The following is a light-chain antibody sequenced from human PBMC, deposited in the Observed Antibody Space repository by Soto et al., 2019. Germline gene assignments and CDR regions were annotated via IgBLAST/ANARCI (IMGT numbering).Light chain of an antibody. CDR1: QSISSS. J-gene: IGKJ1*01. CDR3: QQYNNWPQT. V-gene: IGKV3-15*01. CDR2: GAS. Sequence: IVMTQSPATLSVSPGERATLSCRASQSISSSLAWYQQKPGQAPRLLIYGASTRATVIPARFSDSGSGTEFTLTISRLQSEDFAVYYCQQYNNWPQTFGQGTKVEIK.